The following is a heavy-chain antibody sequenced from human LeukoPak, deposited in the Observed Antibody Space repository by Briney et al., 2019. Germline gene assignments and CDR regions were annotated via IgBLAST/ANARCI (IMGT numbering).Heavy chain of an antibody. Sequence: ASVKVSCKASGYTFTSYDINWVRQATGQGLEWMGWMNPNSGNTGYAQKFQGRVTITRNTSISTAYMELSSLRSEDTAVYYCARDTYYYGSSYNWFDPWGQGTLVTVSS. CDR3: ARDTYYYGSSYNWFDP. CDR2: MNPNSGNT. V-gene: IGHV1-8*03. D-gene: IGHD3-10*01. CDR1: GYTFTSYD. J-gene: IGHJ5*02.